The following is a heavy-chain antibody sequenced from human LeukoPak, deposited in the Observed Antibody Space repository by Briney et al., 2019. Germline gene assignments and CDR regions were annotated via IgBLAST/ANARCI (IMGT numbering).Heavy chain of an antibody. D-gene: IGHD2-8*02. V-gene: IGHV3-48*03. CDR1: GFTFSTYE. CDR3: ARDHVPRDWEPLTVRVLFDY. Sequence: PGGSLRLSCAASGFTFSTYEMNWVRQAPGKGLEWVSYISSSGTTIYYADSVRGRFTISRDNAKNSLYLQMNSLRAEDTALYYCARDHVPRDWEPLTVRVLFDYWGQGTLVTVSS. CDR2: ISSSGTTI. J-gene: IGHJ4*02.